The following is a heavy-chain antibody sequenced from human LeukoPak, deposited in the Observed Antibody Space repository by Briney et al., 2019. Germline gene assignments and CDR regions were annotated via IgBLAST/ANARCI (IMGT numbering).Heavy chain of an antibody. D-gene: IGHD3-16*01. J-gene: IGHJ4*02. CDR3: GGSAY. CDR2: ISSGGTNK. V-gene: IGHV3-30*03. CDR1: GFTFSSYA. Sequence: PGGSLRLSCAASGFTFSSYAMSWVRQAPGKGLEWVAVISSGGTNKYYADSVKGRFTISRDISKNTLYLQMNSLATEDTAVYYCGGSAYWGQGTLVTVSS.